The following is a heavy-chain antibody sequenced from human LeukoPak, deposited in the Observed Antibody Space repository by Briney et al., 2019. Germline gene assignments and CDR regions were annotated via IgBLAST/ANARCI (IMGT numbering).Heavy chain of an antibody. CDR3: ARDAIVGATPFDY. CDR1: GFTFSSYS. J-gene: IGHJ4*02. Sequence: GGSLRLSCAASGFTFSSYSMNWVRQAPGKGLEWVSSISSSSSYINYADSVKGRFTISRDNAKNSLYLQMNSLRAEDTAVYYCARDAIVGATPFDYWGQGTLVTVSS. D-gene: IGHD1-26*01. CDR2: ISSSSSYI. V-gene: IGHV3-21*01.